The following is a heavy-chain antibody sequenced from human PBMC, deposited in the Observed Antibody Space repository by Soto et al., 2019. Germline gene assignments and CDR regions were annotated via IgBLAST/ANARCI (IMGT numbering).Heavy chain of an antibody. J-gene: IGHJ4*02. V-gene: IGHV4-34*01. CDR1: GGSFSGYY. Sequence: QVQLQQWGAGLLKPSETLSLTCAVYGGSFSGYYWSWIRQPPGKGLEWIGEINHSGSTNYNPSLKSRVTISVDTSKNQFSLKLSSVTAAETAVYYCARTGRITIFGVAIKGYYFDYWGQGTLVTVSS. CDR2: INHSGST. CDR3: ARTGRITIFGVAIKGYYFDY. D-gene: IGHD3-3*01.